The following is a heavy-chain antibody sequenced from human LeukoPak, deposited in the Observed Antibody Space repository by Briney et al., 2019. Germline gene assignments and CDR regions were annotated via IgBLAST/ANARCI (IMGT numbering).Heavy chain of an antibody. Sequence: SETLSLTCTVPGGSISSSSYYWGWIRQPPGKGLEWIGSIYYSGTSHYNPSLKSRVTISVDSSKNQFSLRLGSVTAADTAVYYCARESLTWLQSRTSWFDPWGQGTLVTVSS. J-gene: IGHJ5*02. V-gene: IGHV4-39*07. D-gene: IGHD5-24*01. CDR1: GGSISSSSYY. CDR3: ARESLTWLQSRTSWFDP. CDR2: IYYSGTS.